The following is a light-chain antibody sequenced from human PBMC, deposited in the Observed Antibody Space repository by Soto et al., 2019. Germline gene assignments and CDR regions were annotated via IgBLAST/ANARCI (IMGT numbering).Light chain of an antibody. V-gene: IGLV2-14*01. CDR1: SSDVGGYHY. Sequence: SALPQPASVSGSPGQSITISCTGTSSDVGGYHYVSWYQQYPGKAPKVMIYDVSNRPSGVSNRFSGSKSGTTASLTISGLQAEDEADYYCSSYTSSITYVFGTGTKVTVL. CDR2: DVS. CDR3: SSYTSSITYV. J-gene: IGLJ1*01.